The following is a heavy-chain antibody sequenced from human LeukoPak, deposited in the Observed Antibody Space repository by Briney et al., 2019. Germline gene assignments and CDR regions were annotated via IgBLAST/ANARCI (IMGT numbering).Heavy chain of an antibody. CDR3: ATTSIGYDAFDI. D-gene: IGHD6-25*01. V-gene: IGHV1-69*05. J-gene: IGHJ3*02. CDR1: GGTFSSYA. CDR2: IIPIFGTA. Sequence: SVKVSCKASGGTFSSYAIRWVRQAPGQGLEWMGRIIPIFGTANYAQKFQGRVTITTDESTSTAYMELSSLRSEDTAVYYCATTSIGYDAFDIWGQGTMVTVSS.